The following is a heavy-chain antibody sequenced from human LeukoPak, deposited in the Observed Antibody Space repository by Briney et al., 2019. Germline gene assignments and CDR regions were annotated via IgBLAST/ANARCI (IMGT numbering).Heavy chain of an antibody. CDR2: IRYDGSNK. CDR3: AKVERYFYDSSGSNFDY. D-gene: IGHD3-22*01. J-gene: IGHJ4*02. CDR1: GFTLSNYG. Sequence: GGSLRLSCAASGFTLSNYGMHWVRQAPGKGLEWVAFIRYDGSNKYYGDSVKGRFTISRDNSKNTLYLQMNSLRTEDTAMYYCAKVERYFYDSSGSNFDYWGQGTLVTVSS. V-gene: IGHV3-30*02.